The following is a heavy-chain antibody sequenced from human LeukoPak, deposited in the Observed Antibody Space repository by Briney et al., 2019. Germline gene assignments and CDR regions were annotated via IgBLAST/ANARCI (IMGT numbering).Heavy chain of an antibody. CDR1: CGSIISGCYY. J-gene: IGHJ6*03. CDR2: IYTSGST. Sequence: SETPFPPSTVSCGSIISGCYYWCWIRQPPGKGLGGIWRIYTSGSTNYNPSLKSRVTISVDTSKNQFSLKLSSVTAADTAVYYCARAFREAVTMVRGVIVSDYYMDVWGKGTTVTVSS. V-gene: IGHV4-61*02. D-gene: IGHD3-10*01. CDR3: ARAFREAVTMVRGVIVSDYYMDV.